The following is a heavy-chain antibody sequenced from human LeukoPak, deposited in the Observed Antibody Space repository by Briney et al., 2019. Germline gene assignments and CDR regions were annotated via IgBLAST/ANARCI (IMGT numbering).Heavy chain of an antibody. D-gene: IGHD6-13*01. CDR3: ARSSTWYYFDY. V-gene: IGHV4-39*07. CDR2: IYYSGST. Sequence: PSETLSLTCTVSGGSISISSDYWGWIRQPPGKGLEWIGTIYYSGSTYYNPSLKSRVTLSVDTSKNQFSLKLSSVTAADTAVYYCARSSTWYYFDYWGQGTLVTVSS. J-gene: IGHJ4*02. CDR1: GGSISISSDY.